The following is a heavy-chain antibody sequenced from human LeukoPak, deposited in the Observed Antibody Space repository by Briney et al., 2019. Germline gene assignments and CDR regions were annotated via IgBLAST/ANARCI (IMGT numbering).Heavy chain of an antibody. CDR1: GGSISSYY. V-gene: IGHV4-59*01. J-gene: IGHJ4*02. Sequence: SETLSLTCTVSGGSISSYYWSWIRQPPGKGLEWIGYIYYSGSTNYNPPLKSRVTISVDTSKNQFSLKLSSVTAADTAVYYCATIVGASFYFDYWGQGTLVTVSS. CDR2: IYYSGST. D-gene: IGHD1-26*01. CDR3: ATIVGASFYFDY.